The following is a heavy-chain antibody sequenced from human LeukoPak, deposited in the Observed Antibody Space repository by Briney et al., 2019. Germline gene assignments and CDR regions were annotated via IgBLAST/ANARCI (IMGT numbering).Heavy chain of an antibody. CDR2: IYPKSGAT. Sequence: ASVKVSCKASGYTFTDYYMHWVRQAPEQGLEWMGWIYPKSGATNSAQKFQGRVTMTGDTSISTVYLEVTRLNSDDTAVFYCARSVSSSHYWYFDLWGRGTLVTVSS. CDR3: ARSVSSSHYWYFDL. J-gene: IGHJ2*01. D-gene: IGHD6-6*01. V-gene: IGHV1-2*02. CDR1: GYTFTDYY.